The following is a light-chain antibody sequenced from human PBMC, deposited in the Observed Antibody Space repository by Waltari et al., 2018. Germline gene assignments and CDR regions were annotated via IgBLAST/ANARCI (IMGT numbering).Light chain of an antibody. V-gene: IGKV3-11*01. J-gene: IGKJ4*01. CDR1: QSVSTY. CDR2: DAS. Sequence: EIVLTQSPGTLSLSPGESATLSCRASQSVSTYLAWYQQKPGQAPRLLIYDASNRAAGIPARFVASVSETDFTLTISRLEPEDFAVYSCQERSNWPGGSFGGGTKVEMK. CDR3: QERSNWPGGS.